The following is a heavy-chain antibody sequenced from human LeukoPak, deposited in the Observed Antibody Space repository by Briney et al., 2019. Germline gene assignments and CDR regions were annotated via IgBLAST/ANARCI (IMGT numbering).Heavy chain of an antibody. CDR1: GFTFTSYA. D-gene: IGHD2-2*01. Sequence: QPGGSLRLSCAASGFTFTSYAMSWVRQAPGKGLEWVSAISGGGGNTYYADSVKGRFTISRDDSKNTLYLRMNSLRVEDTAVYYCAKGGGYCSSASCYYYYYMDVWGKGTTVTVSS. CDR2: ISGGGGNT. J-gene: IGHJ6*03. V-gene: IGHV3-23*01. CDR3: AKGGGYCSSASCYYYYYMDV.